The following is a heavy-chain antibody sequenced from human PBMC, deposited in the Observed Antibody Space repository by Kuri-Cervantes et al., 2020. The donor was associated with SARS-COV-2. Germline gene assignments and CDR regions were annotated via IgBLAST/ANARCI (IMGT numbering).Heavy chain of an antibody. Sequence: ASVKVSCKASGYTFTGYYMHWVRQAPGQGLEWMGWINPNSGGTNYAQKFQGRVTMTRDTSISTAYMELSRLRSDDTAVYYCARDYSPIRSSTSCFDYWGQGTLVTVSS. V-gene: IGHV1-2*02. CDR2: INPNSGGT. J-gene: IGHJ4*02. D-gene: IGHD2-2*01. CDR1: GYTFTGYY. CDR3: ARDYSPIRSSTSCFDY.